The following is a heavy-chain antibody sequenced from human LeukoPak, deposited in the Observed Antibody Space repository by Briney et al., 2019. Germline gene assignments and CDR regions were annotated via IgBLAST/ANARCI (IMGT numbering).Heavy chain of an antibody. V-gene: IGHV4-59*01. D-gene: IGHD1-26*01. J-gene: IGHJ4*02. CDR2: VCNNGGT. CDR3: VASYGGYVLDY. CDR1: GGSIGSYH. Sequence: SEPLTLTCSVSGGSIGSYHGNWIRHPSGKALEWIGLVCNNGGTIHNPSLKSRIPIPVDTSKNQFALKLSSVTAADTAVYYCVASYGGYVLDYWGQGDLVIVSS.